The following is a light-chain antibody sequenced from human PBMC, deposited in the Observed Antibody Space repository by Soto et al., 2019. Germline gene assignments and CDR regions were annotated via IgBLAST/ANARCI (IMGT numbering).Light chain of an antibody. Sequence: EIVLMQSPGTLSLSPGEGATLSCRASQSVNSNYLAWYQQKPGQAPTVLIFDTSRRATGVPDRFSGSGSGTDFTLTISRLEPDDFAVYYCQQSYSTPFMYTFGQGTKLQIK. J-gene: IGKJ2*01. V-gene: IGKV3D-20*02. CDR3: QQSYSTPFMYT. CDR2: DTS. CDR1: QSVNSNY.